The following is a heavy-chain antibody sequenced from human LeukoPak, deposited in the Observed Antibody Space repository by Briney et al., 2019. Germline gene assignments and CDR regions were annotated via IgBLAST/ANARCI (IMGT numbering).Heavy chain of an antibody. D-gene: IGHD2-2*01. J-gene: IGHJ4*02. CDR2: INHSGST. CDR1: GGSFSGYY. V-gene: IGHV4-34*01. CDR3: ARGSPPDYCSSTSCYDDY. Sequence: SETLSLTCAVYGGSFSGYYWSWIRQPPGKGLEWIGEINHSGSTNYNPSLKSRVTISVDTSKNQFSLKLSSVTAADTAVYYCARGSPPDYCSSTSCYDDYWGQGTLVTVSS.